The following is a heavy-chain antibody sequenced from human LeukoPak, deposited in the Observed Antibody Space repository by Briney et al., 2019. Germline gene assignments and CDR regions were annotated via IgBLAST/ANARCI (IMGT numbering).Heavy chain of an antibody. CDR2: ISYDGSNK. V-gene: IGHV3-30-3*01. CDR3: ARPHVQWLVPYYLDY. J-gene: IGHJ4*02. Sequence: GGSLRLSCAASGFTFSSYAMHWVRQAPGKGLEWVAVISYDGSNKYYADSVKGRFTISRDNSKNTLYLQMNSLRAEDTAVYYCARPHVQWLVPYYLDYWGQGTLVTVSS. CDR1: GFTFSSYA. D-gene: IGHD6-19*01.